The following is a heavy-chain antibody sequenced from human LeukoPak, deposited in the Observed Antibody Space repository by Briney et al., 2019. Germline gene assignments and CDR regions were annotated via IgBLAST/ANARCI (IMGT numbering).Heavy chain of an antibody. Sequence: ASVKVSCKTSGYTFSNYGISWVRQAPGQGLEWMGWITAYNGNRLYAQRFQGRITLTTDTSTSTSYMGLRSLEYDDTAIYYCARDNDKVVDHWGQGTLVTVSS. J-gene: IGHJ4*01. CDR1: GYTFSNYG. CDR3: ARDNDKVVDH. V-gene: IGHV1-18*01. CDR2: ITAYNGNR. D-gene: IGHD1-1*01.